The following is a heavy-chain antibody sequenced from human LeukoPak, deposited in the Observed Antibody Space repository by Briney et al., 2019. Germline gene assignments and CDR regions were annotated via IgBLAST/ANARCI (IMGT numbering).Heavy chain of an antibody. V-gene: IGHV4-34*01. J-gene: IGHJ2*01. CDR1: GGSFSGYY. D-gene: IGHD6-19*01. Sequence: SETLSLTCAVYGGSFSGYYWSWIRQPPGMGLEWIGEINHSGSTNYNPSLKSRVTISVDTSKNQFSLKPSSVTAADTAVYYCARVLEGSSGQHWYFDLWGRGTLVTVSS. CDR2: INHSGST. CDR3: ARVLEGSSGQHWYFDL.